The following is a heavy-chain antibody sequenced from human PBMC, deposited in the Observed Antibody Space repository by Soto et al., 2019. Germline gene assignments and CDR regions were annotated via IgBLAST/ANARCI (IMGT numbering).Heavy chain of an antibody. CDR3: ARAPVTGTPHYFDY. Sequence: GGSLRLSCAASGFTFSTYWMHWVRQAPGKGLVWVSRINSDGGSTSYADSVKGRFTISRDNAKNTLWLQMNSLRVEDTAVYYCARAPVTGTPHYFDYWGQGTLVTVSS. CDR1: GFTFSTYW. V-gene: IGHV3-74*01. D-gene: IGHD1-20*01. J-gene: IGHJ4*02. CDR2: INSDGGST.